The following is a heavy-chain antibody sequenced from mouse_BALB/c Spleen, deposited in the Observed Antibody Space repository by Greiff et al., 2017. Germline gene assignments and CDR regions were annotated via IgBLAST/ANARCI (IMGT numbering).Heavy chain of an antibody. CDR1: GFTFSSYT. J-gene: IGHJ4*01. CDR2: ISNGGGST. V-gene: IGHV5-12-2*01. CDR3: ARAYGNHAMDY. D-gene: IGHD2-1*01. Sequence: EVKLVESGGGLVQPGGSLKLSCAASGFTFSSYTMSWVRQTPEKRLEWVAYISNGGGSTYYPDTVKGRFTISRDNAKNTLYLQMSSLKSEDTAMYYCARAYGNHAMDYWGQGTSVTVSS.